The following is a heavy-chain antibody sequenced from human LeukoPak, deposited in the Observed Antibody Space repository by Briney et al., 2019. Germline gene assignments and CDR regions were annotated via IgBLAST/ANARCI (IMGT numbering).Heavy chain of an antibody. D-gene: IGHD3-22*01. CDR3: ARDRDYYDSSGYYSPWFDP. Sequence: ASMKVSCKASGYTFTSYYMHWVRQAPGQGLEWMGIINPSGGSTSYAQKFQGRVTMARDTSTSTVYMELSSLRSDDTAVYYCARDRDYYDSSGYYSPWFDPWGQGTLVTVSS. CDR1: GYTFTSYY. J-gene: IGHJ5*02. V-gene: IGHV1-46*01. CDR2: INPSGGST.